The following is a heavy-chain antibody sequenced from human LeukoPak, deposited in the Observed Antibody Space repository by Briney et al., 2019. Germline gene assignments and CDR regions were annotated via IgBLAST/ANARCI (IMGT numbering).Heavy chain of an antibody. D-gene: IGHD2-21*02. CDR3: ARKGCTGDCYRFDP. CDR1: GYTFNTYG. V-gene: IGHV1-18*01. J-gene: IGHJ5*02. CDR2: INTDNGNT. Sequence: ASVKVSCKASGYTFNTYGISWVRQAPGQRPEWMGWINTDNGNTEYAQKFQGRVTMTTDTSTSTAYMELSSLRSDDTAVYYCARKGCTGDCYRFDPWGQGTLVTVSS.